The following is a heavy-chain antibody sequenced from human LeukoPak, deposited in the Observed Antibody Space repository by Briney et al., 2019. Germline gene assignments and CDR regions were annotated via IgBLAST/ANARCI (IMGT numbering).Heavy chain of an antibody. J-gene: IGHJ6*04. CDR3: ARAYDSSGYYYNWVPLDV. CDR1: GGSISSGSYY. Sequence: SSETLSLTCTVSGGSISSGSYYWSWIRQPAGKGLEWIGRIYTSGSTNYNPSLKSRVTISVDTSKNQFSLKLSSVTAADTAVYYCARAYDSSGYYYNWVPLDVWGKGTTVTVSS. CDR2: IYTSGST. V-gene: IGHV4-61*02. D-gene: IGHD3-22*01.